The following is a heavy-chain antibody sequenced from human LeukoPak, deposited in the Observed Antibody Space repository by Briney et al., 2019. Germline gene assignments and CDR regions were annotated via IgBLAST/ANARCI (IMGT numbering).Heavy chain of an antibody. J-gene: IGHJ6*02. D-gene: IGHD3-10*01. Sequence: GESLKISCKGSGYSFTTYYIGWVRQMPGKGLEWMGITYPVDSDTRYSPSFQGQVTISADKSISTAYLQWSSLKASDTAMYYCARHPTMVRMDVWGQGTTVTVSS. V-gene: IGHV5-51*01. CDR1: GYSFTTYY. CDR3: ARHPTMVRMDV. CDR2: TYPVDSDT.